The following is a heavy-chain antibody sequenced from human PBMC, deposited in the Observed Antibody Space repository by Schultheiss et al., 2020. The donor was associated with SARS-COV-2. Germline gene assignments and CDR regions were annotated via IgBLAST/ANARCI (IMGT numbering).Heavy chain of an antibody. CDR1: GFSLSTSGMR. D-gene: IGHD5-18*01. J-gene: IGHJ6*04. CDR2: IDWDDDK. V-gene: IGHV2-70*12. CDR3: AHSRYTAMVTLMDV. Sequence: SGPTLVKPTQTLTLTCTFSGFSLSTSGMRASWIRQPPGKALEWLARIDWDDDKFYSTSLKTRLTISKDTSKNQVVLTMTNMDPVDTATYYCAHSRYTAMVTLMDVWGKGTTVTVSS.